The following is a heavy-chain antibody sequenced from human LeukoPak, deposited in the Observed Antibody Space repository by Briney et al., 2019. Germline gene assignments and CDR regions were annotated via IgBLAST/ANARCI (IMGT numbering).Heavy chain of an antibody. D-gene: IGHD5-24*01. J-gene: IGHJ4*02. CDR2: VDTEDGET. Sequence: ASVKVSCKVSGYTLTELSMHGLRQGPGKGLDWMGGVDTEDGETAYAQRFQGRVTMTEDTSTDTAHMELSRLRSEDTAVYYGATEPRVADGDTPDFDYWGQGTLVTVSS. CDR3: ATEPRVADGDTPDFDY. V-gene: IGHV1-24*01. CDR1: GYTLTELS.